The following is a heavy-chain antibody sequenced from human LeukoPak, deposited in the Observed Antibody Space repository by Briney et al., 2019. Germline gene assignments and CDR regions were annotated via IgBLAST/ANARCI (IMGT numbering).Heavy chain of an antibody. J-gene: IGHJ4*02. D-gene: IGHD3-22*01. V-gene: IGHV4-30-2*01. CDR3: ARGYYYDSSGYPPLFDY. CDR2: IYHSGST. Sequence: SQTLSVTCAVSGGSISSGGYSCSWIRQPPGKGLEWIGYIYHSGSTYYNPSLKSRVTISVDRSKNQFSLKLSSVTAADTAVYYCARGYYYDSSGYPPLFDYWGQGTLVTVSS. CDR1: GGSISSGGYS.